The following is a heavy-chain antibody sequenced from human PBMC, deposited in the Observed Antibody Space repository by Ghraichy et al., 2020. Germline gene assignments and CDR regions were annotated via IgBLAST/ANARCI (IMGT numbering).Heavy chain of an antibody. J-gene: IGHJ4*02. CDR2: ISAYNGNT. V-gene: IGHV1-18*01. Sequence: ASVKVSCKASGYTFTSYGISWVRQAPGQGLEWMGWISAYNGNTNYAQKLQGRVTMTTDTSTSTAYMELRSLRSDDTAVYYCARDRHVGGWTPQYYFDYWGQGTLVTVSS. D-gene: IGHD6-19*01. CDR1: GYTFTSYG. CDR3: ARDRHVGGWTPQYYFDY.